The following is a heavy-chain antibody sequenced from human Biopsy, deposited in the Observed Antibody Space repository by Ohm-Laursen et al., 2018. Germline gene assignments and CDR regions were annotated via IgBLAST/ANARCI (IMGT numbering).Heavy chain of an antibody. CDR1: GFSFTGYY. D-gene: IGHD6-19*01. CDR3: ALQSVAQMKNFDY. CDR2: ISPKSGDT. V-gene: IGHV1-2*02. Sequence: GASVKVSCNASGFSFTGYYIHWVRQAPGQGLEWMGWISPKSGDTNYAHKFQGNITMTRDTSMSTAYMEMSRLRCDDTAVYYRALQSVAQMKNFDYWGQGTLVTVSS. J-gene: IGHJ4*02.